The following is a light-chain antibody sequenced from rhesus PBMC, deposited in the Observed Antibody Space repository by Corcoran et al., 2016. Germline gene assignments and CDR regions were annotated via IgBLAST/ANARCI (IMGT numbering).Light chain of an antibody. CDR3: QHYYGNPPLP. CDR1: QNIYSK. Sequence: DIQMTQSPSALSAPVGDRVTISCRASQNIYSKLAGYQQKPGKAPKLRIYAASRLQTGIPSRFSGSGFGTDVTLPFSSLQPAGSTAYYCQHYYGNPPLPFVVGTKV. CDR2: AAS. J-gene: IGKJ4*01. V-gene: IGKV1S12*01.